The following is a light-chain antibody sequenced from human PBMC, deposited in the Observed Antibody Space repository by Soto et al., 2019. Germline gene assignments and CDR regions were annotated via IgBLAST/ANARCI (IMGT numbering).Light chain of an antibody. CDR1: QSVSSN. Sequence: GLSQSPGTLSLSPGERATLSCRASQSVSSNLAWYQQKPGQTPRLLIYGASSRATGIPDRFSGSGSGTDFTLTISRLGPEDFAVYYCQQYGSSPRTFGQGTKVDI. V-gene: IGKV3-20*01. CDR3: QQYGSSPRT. J-gene: IGKJ1*01. CDR2: GAS.